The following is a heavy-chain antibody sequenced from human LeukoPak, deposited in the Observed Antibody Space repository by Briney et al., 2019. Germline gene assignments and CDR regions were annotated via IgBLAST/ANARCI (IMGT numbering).Heavy chain of an antibody. CDR2: VSDTGSP. CDR1: GDSISTTY. CDR3: VRDHWRLSSKKWYYNGMDV. D-gene: IGHD3-3*01. Sequence: SETLSLTCTVSGDSISTTYWSWIRHSPGKGLEWIGYVSDTGSPDYSPSLKSRVTISADKSKNKIFLILASATAADTAVYYCVRDHWRLSSKKWYYNGMDVRGQGTTVTVSS. J-gene: IGHJ6*02. V-gene: IGHV4-59*01.